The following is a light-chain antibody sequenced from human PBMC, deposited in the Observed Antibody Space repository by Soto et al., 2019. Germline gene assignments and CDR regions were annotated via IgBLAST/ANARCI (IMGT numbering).Light chain of an antibody. CDR2: GAS. J-gene: IGKJ3*01. Sequence: EIVMTQSPATLSVSPGERATLSCRASQSVSTNLAWYQQRPGQAPRLLMYGASSRATGIPARFSGSGSGTEFTLTISSLQSEDSAVYYCHQYNSWPRGTFGPGTKVEIK. V-gene: IGKV3-15*01. CDR3: HQYNSWPRGT. CDR1: QSVSTN.